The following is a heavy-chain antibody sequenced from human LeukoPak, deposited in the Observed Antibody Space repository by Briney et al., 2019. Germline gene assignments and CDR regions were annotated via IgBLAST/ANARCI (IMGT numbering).Heavy chain of an antibody. J-gene: IGHJ4*02. D-gene: IGHD2-21*02. Sequence: PSETLSLTCTVSGGSIGTYYWSWIRQPAGKGLEWIGRIYSSGSTNYNPSLKSRVTISVDTSKNQFSLKLSSVTAADTAVYYCARGRVLLAYCGGDCYHSWRRGAYFDYWGQGTLVTVSS. CDR1: GGSIGTYY. CDR3: ARGRVLLAYCGGDCYHSWRRGAYFDY. CDR2: IYSSGST. V-gene: IGHV4-4*07.